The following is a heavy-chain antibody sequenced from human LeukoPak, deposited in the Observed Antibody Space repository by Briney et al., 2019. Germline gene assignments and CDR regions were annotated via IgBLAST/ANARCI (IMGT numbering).Heavy chain of an antibody. CDR3: ARDSGGSSTSCADY. J-gene: IGHJ4*02. CDR1: GGSISSGSYY. CDR2: IYTSGST. Sequence: SETLSLTCTVSGGSISSGSYYWSWIRQPAGKGLEWIGRIYTSGSTNYNPSLKSRVTISVDTSKNQFSLKLSSVTAADTAVYYCARDSGGSSTSCADYWGQGTLVTVSS. V-gene: IGHV4-61*02. D-gene: IGHD2-2*01.